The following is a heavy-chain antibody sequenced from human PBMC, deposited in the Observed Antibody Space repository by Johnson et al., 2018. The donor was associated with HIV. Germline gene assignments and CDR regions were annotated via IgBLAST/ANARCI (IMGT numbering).Heavy chain of an antibody. CDR2: ISGSGGST. D-gene: IGHD2-21*01. Sequence: VQLVESGGGLVQPGGSLRVSCAASGFTFSSYAMSWVRQAPGKGLEWVSAISGSGGSTYYADSVKGRFTISRDNSKNTLYLQMNSLRAEDTAVYYCARDRGVAVVIATEGGAFDIWGQGTMVTVSS. V-gene: IGHV3-23*04. J-gene: IGHJ3*02. CDR3: ARDRGVAVVIATEGGAFDI. CDR1: GFTFSSYA.